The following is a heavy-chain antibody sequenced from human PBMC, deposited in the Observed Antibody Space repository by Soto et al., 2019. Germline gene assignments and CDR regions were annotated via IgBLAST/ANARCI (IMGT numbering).Heavy chain of an antibody. Sequence: GASVKVSCKASGYTFTSYGMSWVRQAPGQELEWMGWISAYNGNTNYAQKLQGRVTMTTDTSTSTAYMELRSLRSDDTAVYYCARVGKIYSSGWYYYYYMDVWGKGTTVTSP. CDR3: ARVGKIYSSGWYYYYYMDV. J-gene: IGHJ6*03. V-gene: IGHV1-18*01. CDR1: GYTFTSYG. D-gene: IGHD6-19*01. CDR2: ISAYNGNT.